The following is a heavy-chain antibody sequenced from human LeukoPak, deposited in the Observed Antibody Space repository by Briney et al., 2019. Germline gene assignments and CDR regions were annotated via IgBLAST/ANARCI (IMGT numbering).Heavy chain of an antibody. CDR3: AREYYDSSGFYYGHDY. D-gene: IGHD3-22*01. J-gene: IGHJ4*02. V-gene: IGHV3-66*01. CDR2: IYSGGST. Sequence: PGGSLRLSCAASGFTVSSNYMNWVRQAPGKGLEWVSVIYSGGSTYYADSVKGRFSISRDNFKNTLYLQMSSLRAEDTAVYYCAREYYDSSGFYYGHDYWGQGTLVTVSS. CDR1: GFTVSSNY.